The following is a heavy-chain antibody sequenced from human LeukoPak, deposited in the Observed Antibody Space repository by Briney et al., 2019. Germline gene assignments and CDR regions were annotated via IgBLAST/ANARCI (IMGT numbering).Heavy chain of an antibody. Sequence: GGSLRLSCAASGFSFDDYAMSWVRQAPGKGLEWVSGINWSSVSTGYADSVKGRFTISRDNTKNSLFLQLNSLRAEDTAFYYCAKGKDTLNPYWYFDVWGRGTLVSVSS. CDR2: INWSSVST. J-gene: IGHJ2*01. D-gene: IGHD5-18*01. CDR1: GFSFDDYA. CDR3: AKGKDTLNPYWYFDV. V-gene: IGHV3-20*04.